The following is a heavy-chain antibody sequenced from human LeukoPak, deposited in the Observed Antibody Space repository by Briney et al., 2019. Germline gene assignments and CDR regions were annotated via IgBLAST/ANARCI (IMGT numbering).Heavy chain of an antibody. V-gene: IGHV3-21*04. CDR2: IDSSGGYM. CDR3: AKDDRWQLADY. J-gene: IGHJ4*02. D-gene: IGHD6-6*01. CDR1: GFTFNTYS. Sequence: GGSLRLSCEASGFTFNTYSMNWARQAPGKGLEWVSSIDSSGGYMFYADSVKGRFIISRDNAKDSLYLQMNSLRAEDTAVYYCAKDDRWQLADYWGQGTLVTVSS.